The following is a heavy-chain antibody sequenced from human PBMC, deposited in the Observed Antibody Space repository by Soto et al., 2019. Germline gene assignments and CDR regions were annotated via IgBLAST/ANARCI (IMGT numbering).Heavy chain of an antibody. CDR3: ARDKAGAVDAFDI. J-gene: IGHJ3*02. V-gene: IGHV1-18*01. CDR2: ISAYNGNT. D-gene: IGHD1-26*01. Sequence: QVQLVQSEAEVKKPGASVKVSCKASGYTFTIYSITWVRHAPGQGLEWMGWISAYNGNTDYAQKFQGRVTMTTDTSTSTAYMELRSLTSDDTAVYYCARDKAGAVDAFDIWGQGTIVTVSS. CDR1: GYTFTIYS.